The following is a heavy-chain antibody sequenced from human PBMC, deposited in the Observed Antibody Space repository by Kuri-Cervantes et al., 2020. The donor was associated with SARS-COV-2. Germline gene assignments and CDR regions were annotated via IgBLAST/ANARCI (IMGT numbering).Heavy chain of an antibody. V-gene: IGHV5-10-1*01. D-gene: IGHD2-15*01. Sequence: GESLKISCKGSGYSFTSYWISWVRQMPGKGLEWMGRIDPSDSYTNYSPSFQGHVTISADKSISTAYLQWSSLKASDTAMYYCARLDRPTGYCSGGSCYSGDWFDPWGQGTLVTSPQ. CDR2: IDPSDSYT. CDR1: GYSFTSYW. J-gene: IGHJ5*02. CDR3: ARLDRPTGYCSGGSCYSGDWFDP.